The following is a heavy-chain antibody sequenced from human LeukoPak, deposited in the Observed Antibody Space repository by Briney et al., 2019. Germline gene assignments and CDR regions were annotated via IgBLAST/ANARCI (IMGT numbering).Heavy chain of an antibody. V-gene: IGHV3-23*01. Sequence: GGSLRLSCAASGFTFTTYATAWVRQAPGRGLEWVSAISGSGGSTYYADSVKGRFTISRDNPKNTLYLQMNSLRAEDTAVYYCARDPDEWLVPIDYWGQGTLVTVSS. CDR2: ISGSGGST. D-gene: IGHD5-12*01. J-gene: IGHJ4*02. CDR3: ARDPDEWLVPIDY. CDR1: GFTFTTYA.